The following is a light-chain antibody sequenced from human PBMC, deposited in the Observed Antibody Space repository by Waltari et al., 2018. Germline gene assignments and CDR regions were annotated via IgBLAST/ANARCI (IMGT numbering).Light chain of an antibody. CDR2: EVS. V-gene: IGLV2-14*01. CDR3: SSYTTSSAPGV. CDR1: DSAVGSSDF. J-gene: IGLJ1*01. Sequence: QSALTQPASVSGSPGQSSTISCSGTDSAVGSSDFVSWYQQHPGKAPHLLIYEVSNRPSGISNRFSASKSGNTASLTISGLQAEDEADYYCSSYTTSSAPGVFGTGTRVTVL.